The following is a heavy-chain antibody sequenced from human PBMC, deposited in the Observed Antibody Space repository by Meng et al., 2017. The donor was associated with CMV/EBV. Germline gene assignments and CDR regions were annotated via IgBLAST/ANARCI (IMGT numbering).Heavy chain of an antibody. CDR1: GFTFSSYW. Sequence: GGSLRLSCAASGFTFSSYWMSWVRQAPGKGLEWVANIKQDGSEKYYVDSVKGRFTISRDNAKNTLYLQMNSLRAEDTAVYYCARSLTGTGYFFDYWGQGTLVTVSS. V-gene: IGHV3-7*03. D-gene: IGHD1/OR15-1a*01. CDR2: IKQDGSEK. J-gene: IGHJ4*02. CDR3: ARSLTGTGYFFDY.